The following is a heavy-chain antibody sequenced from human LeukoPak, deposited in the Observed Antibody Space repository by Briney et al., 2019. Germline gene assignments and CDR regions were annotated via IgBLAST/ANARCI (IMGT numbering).Heavy chain of an antibody. Sequence: PSETLSLTCTVSGGSISSSSYYWGWIRQPPGKGLEWIGSIYYSGSTYYNPSLKSRVTISVDTSKNQFSLKLSSVTAADTAVYYCARLGYSSSALYYYYYYMGVWGKGTTVTVSS. CDR1: GGSISSSSYY. CDR2: IYYSGST. J-gene: IGHJ6*03. CDR3: ARLGYSSSALYYYYYYMGV. D-gene: IGHD6-6*01. V-gene: IGHV4-39*07.